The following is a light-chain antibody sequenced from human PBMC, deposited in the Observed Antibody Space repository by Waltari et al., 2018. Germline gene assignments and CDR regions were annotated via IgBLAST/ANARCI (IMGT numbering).Light chain of an antibody. CDR3: QQSYGTPYT. Sequence: DIQMTQSPSSLSASVGDRVTITCRASQSIGIYLNWYQQKPGKAPNLLIYGASTLQSGGPSRFTGSGSGTDFTLTISSLQPEDFATFYCQQSYGTPYTFGQGTQLEIK. CDR1: QSIGIY. V-gene: IGKV1-39*01. J-gene: IGKJ2*01. CDR2: GAS.